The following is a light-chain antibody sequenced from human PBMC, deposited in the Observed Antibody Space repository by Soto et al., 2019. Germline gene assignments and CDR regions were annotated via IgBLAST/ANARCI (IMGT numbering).Light chain of an antibody. CDR2: AAS. CDR3: QQYNIYPLT. V-gene: IGKV1D-16*01. J-gene: IGKJ4*01. CDR1: QDINSY. Sequence: DVQMTPSPSSLSASVGDRVTITCRASQDINSYLAWYQQKPGNAPKSLIYAASSLQTGVPSRFSGSESGTDFTLTINNLQPEDSATYYCQQYNIYPLTFGGGTKVEIK.